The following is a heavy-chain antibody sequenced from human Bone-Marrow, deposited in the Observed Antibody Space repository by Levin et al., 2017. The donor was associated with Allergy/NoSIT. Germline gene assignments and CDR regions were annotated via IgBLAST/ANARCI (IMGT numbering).Heavy chain of an antibody. Sequence: ASVKVSCKASGGTFSSYAVTWVRQAPGQGLEWMGGIIPIFGRGEYAQKFLGRVTITADESTSTASLELSSLRSEDTAVYYCARVVSPQNYYSESAFDDYWGQGTLVTVSS. V-gene: IGHV1-69*13. D-gene: IGHD3-22*01. CDR1: GGTFSSYA. CDR2: IIPIFGRG. CDR3: ARVVSPQNYYSESAFDDY. J-gene: IGHJ4*02.